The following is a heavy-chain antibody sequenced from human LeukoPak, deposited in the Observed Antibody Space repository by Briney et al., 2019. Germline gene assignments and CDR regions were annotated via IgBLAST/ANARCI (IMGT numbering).Heavy chain of an antibody. D-gene: IGHD3-10*01. Sequence: SETLSLTCAVYGGSFSGYYWSWIRQPPGKGLEWIGEINHSGSTNYNPSLQSRVTMSIDTSKNQCSLKLSSVTAADTAVYYCAREYYGTFEVWGQGTLVPVSP. CDR2: INHSGST. CDR3: AREYYGTFEV. CDR1: GGSFSGYY. J-gene: IGHJ4*02. V-gene: IGHV4-34*01.